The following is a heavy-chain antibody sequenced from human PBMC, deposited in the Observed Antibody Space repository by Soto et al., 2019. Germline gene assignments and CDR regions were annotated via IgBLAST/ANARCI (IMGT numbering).Heavy chain of an antibody. CDR3: VRTGLVVAAATREAY. V-gene: IGHV3-74*01. CDR1: GFTFSSYW. CDR2: INSDGSST. D-gene: IGHD2-15*01. Sequence: GGSLRLSCAASGFTFSSYWMLWVRQAPGKGLVWVSRINSDGSSTSYADSVKGRFTISRDNAKNTLYLQMNSLRAEDTAVYYCVRTGLVVAAATREAYWGQGTLVPVSS. J-gene: IGHJ4*02.